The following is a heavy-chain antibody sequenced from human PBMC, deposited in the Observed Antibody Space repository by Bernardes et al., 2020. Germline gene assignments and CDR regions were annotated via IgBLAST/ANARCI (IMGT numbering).Heavy chain of an antibody. Sequence: ETLSLTCTVSGGSISSYYWSWIRQPPGKGLEWIGYIYYSGSTNYNPSLKSRVTISVDTSKNQFSLKLSSVTAADTAVYYCARAISPTSPLRFLEWLPNDYYYYGMDVWGQGTTVTVSS. J-gene: IGHJ6*02. CDR1: GGSISSYY. D-gene: IGHD3-3*01. CDR3: ARAISPTSPLRFLEWLPNDYYYYGMDV. CDR2: IYYSGST. V-gene: IGHV4-59*01.